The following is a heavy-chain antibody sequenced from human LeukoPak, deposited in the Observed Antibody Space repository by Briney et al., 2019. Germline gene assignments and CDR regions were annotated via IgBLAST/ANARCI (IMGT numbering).Heavy chain of an antibody. Sequence: GSLLLSCAASGFIFNNYGLVWVRQAPGKGLEWVSAISNDGGGTTYADFVKGRFSVSRDNSKNTLFLQMNSLRAEDTALYYCAKGSSGYFFDLWGQGTLVTVSS. V-gene: IGHV3-23*01. CDR3: AKGSSGYFFDL. CDR1: GFIFNNYG. J-gene: IGHJ4*02. CDR2: ISNDGGGT. D-gene: IGHD3-22*01.